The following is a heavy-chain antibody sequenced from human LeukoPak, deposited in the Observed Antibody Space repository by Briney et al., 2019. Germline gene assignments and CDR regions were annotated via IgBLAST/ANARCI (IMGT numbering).Heavy chain of an antibody. Sequence: ASMKVSCKASGYRFTSYAINWVRQAPGQGLEWMGWISACNGNTDYAQKFQGRVTMTTDTSPSTAYMELRSLTSDDTAVYYCARDPLRSTWSTYYNALDVWGQGTTVTVSS. V-gene: IGHV1-18*01. CDR1: GYRFTSYA. D-gene: IGHD6-13*01. CDR2: ISACNGNT. CDR3: ARDPLRSTWSTYYNALDV. J-gene: IGHJ6*02.